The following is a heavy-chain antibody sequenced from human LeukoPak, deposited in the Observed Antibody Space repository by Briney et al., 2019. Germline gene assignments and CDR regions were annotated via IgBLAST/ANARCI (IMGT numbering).Heavy chain of an antibody. CDR3: ATTATLNHWGGRAFDI. J-gene: IGHJ3*02. V-gene: IGHV4-34*01. D-gene: IGHD7-27*01. CDR1: GGSFSGYY. Sequence: SETLSLTCTVYGGSFSGYYWSWIRQPPGEGLEWIGEINHSESTNYNPSLKSRVTISVDTSKNQFSLKLSSVTAADTAVYYCATTATLNHWGGRAFDIWGQGTMVTVSS. CDR2: INHSEST.